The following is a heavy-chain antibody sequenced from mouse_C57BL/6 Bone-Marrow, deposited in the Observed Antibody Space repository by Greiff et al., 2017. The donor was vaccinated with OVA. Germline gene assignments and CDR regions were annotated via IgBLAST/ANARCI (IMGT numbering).Heavy chain of an antibody. D-gene: IGHD1-1*01. CDR1: GYAFSSYW. J-gene: IGHJ1*03. Sequence: VKLMESGAELVKPGASVKISCKASGYAFSSYWMNWVKQRPGKGLEWIGQIYPGDGDTNYNGKFKGKATLTADKSSSTAYMQLSSLTSEDSAVYFCARRDYGVAHRGCFDVWGTGTTVTVSS. CDR2: IYPGDGDT. CDR3: ARRDYGVAHRGCFDV. V-gene: IGHV1-80*01.